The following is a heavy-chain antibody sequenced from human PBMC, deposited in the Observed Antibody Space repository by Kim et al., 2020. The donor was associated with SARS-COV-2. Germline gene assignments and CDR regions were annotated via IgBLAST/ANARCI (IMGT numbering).Heavy chain of an antibody. Sequence: YEDSVKSRFTISRDKAKNFLYLQMNSLRAEDTALYCCAKVDDYGGNTDYWGQGTLVTVSS. V-gene: IGHV3-9*01. CDR3: AKVDDYGGNTDY. D-gene: IGHD4-17*01. J-gene: IGHJ4*02.